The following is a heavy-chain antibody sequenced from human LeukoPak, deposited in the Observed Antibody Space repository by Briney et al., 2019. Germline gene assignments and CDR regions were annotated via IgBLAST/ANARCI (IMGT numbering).Heavy chain of an antibody. D-gene: IGHD3-9*01. CDR3: ARVYDILTGYSDWFDP. J-gene: IGHJ5*02. CDR1: GYTFTSYD. V-gene: IGHV1-8*01. CDR2: MNPNSGNT. Sequence: ASVKVSCKASGYTFTSYDINWVRQATGQGLEWMGWMNPNSGNTGYAQKFQGRVTITRNTSISTAYMELSSLRSEDTAVYYCARVYDILTGYSDWFDPWGQGTLVTVSS.